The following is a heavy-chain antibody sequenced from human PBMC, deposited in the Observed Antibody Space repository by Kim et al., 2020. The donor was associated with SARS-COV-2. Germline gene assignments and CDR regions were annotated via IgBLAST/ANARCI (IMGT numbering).Heavy chain of an antibody. D-gene: IGHD3-10*01. CDR2: IYYSGST. V-gene: IGHV4-31*03. CDR3: ARDMVRGVIRD. Sequence: SETLSLTCTVSGGSISSGGYYWSWIRQHPGKGLEWIGYIYYSGSTYYNPSLKSRVTISVDTSKNRFSLKLSSVTAADTAVYYCARDMVRGVIRDWGQGTLVTVSS. CDR1: GGSISSGGYY. J-gene: IGHJ4*02.